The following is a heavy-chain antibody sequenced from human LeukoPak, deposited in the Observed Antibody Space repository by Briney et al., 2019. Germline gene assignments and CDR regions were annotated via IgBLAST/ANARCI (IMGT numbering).Heavy chain of an antibody. J-gene: IGHJ4*02. D-gene: IGHD2-15*01. CDR1: GYTFTSYG. CDR2: ISAYNGNT. V-gene: IGHV1-18*01. Sequence: ASVKVSCKASGYTFTSYGISWVRQAPGQGLEGMGWISAYNGNTNYAQKLQGRVTMTTDTSTSTAYMELRSLRSDDTAVYYCAREKRGYCSGGSCYADYWGQGTLVTVSS. CDR3: AREKRGYCSGGSCYADY.